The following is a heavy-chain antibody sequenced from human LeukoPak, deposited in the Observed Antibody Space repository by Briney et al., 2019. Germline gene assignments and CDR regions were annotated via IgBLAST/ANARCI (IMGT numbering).Heavy chain of an antibody. V-gene: IGHV1-2*04. CDR1: GYTFTGYY. CDR3: ARGYVPGVVVLADHGMDV. J-gene: IGHJ6*02. Sequence: ASVKVSCKASGYTFTGYYMHWVRQAPGQGLEWMGWINPNSGGTNYAQKFQGWVTMTRDTSISTAYMELSRLRSDDTAVYYCARGYVPGVVVLADHGMDVWGQGTTVTVSS. D-gene: IGHD2-2*01. CDR2: INPNSGGT.